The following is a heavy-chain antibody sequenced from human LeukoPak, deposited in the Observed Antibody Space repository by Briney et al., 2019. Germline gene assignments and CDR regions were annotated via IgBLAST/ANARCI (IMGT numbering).Heavy chain of an antibody. CDR1: GGSISSYY. D-gene: IGHD3-16*01. CDR3: ARVRSYDYVLDI. Sequence: KPSETLSLTCIVSGGSISSYYWSWIRQPPGKGLEWIGYIYYSGSTNYNPSLKSRVTISVDTSKNQFSLKLSSVTAADTAVYYCARVRSYDYVLDIWGQGTMVAVSS. V-gene: IGHV4-59*01. J-gene: IGHJ3*02. CDR2: IYYSGST.